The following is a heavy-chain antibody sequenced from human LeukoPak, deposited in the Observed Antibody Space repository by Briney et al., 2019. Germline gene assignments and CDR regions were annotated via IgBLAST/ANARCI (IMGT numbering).Heavy chain of an antibody. CDR1: DLTFRSYA. Sequence: GGSLRLSCVVSDLTFRSYAMHWLRQAPEKGLEWVATITYDGKNQYYSDSVKGRFTISRDNSNNTLYLQMNTLRIEDTSVYFCASPARRITVFGVPFDYWGQGALVIVSS. J-gene: IGHJ4*02. CDR3: ASPARRITVFGVPFDY. CDR2: ITYDGKNQ. V-gene: IGHV3-30*03. D-gene: IGHD3-10*02.